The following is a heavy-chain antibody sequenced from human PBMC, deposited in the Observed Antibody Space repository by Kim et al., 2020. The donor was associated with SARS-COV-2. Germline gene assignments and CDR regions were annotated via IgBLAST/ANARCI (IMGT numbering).Heavy chain of an antibody. CDR2: ISRRGTTI. Sequence: GGSLRLSCAASGFTFSSYEMNWVRQAPGKVREWVSYISRRGTTINYGDSVTGRFTISRDNAKNSLYLQMNGLRAEDTAVYYCARDLSPYDSSGYYYVGFVHWGEGTLVSVSS. CDR1: GFTFSSYE. J-gene: IGHJ4*02. D-gene: IGHD3-22*01. V-gene: IGHV3-48*03. CDR3: ARDLSPYDSSGYYYVGFVH.